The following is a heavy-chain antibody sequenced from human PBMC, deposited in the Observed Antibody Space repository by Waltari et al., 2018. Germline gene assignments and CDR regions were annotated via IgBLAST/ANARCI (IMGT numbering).Heavy chain of an antibody. V-gene: IGHV4-34*01. CDR3: SSDYGSWSHQFDP. D-gene: IGHD3-10*01. Sequence: QVQLQQWGAGLLKPSETLSRTCAVYGGSFSGYYWRWTSQPPGKELEWHGEINHSGRTNPNASRKSRGTISCDTSKNQFSLKLRAVTAADTAVYYWSSDYGSWSHQFDPWRQGPLVTVSS. CDR2: INHSGRT. CDR1: GGSFSGYY. J-gene: IGHJ5*02.